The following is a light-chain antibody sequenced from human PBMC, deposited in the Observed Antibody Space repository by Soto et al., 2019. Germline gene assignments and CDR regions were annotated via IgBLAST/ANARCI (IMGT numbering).Light chain of an antibody. CDR3: PQHNSYWWA. V-gene: IGKV1-17*01. CDR1: QGIRND. J-gene: IGKJ1*01. CDR2: AAS. Sequence: IHMTHSPSSLSASLRYSFTMSVRASQGIRNDLGWYQQKPGKAPKRLIYAASSLQSGVPSRFSGSGSGTEFTLTISSLQPEDFATYYCPQHNSYWWAFGQGTKV.